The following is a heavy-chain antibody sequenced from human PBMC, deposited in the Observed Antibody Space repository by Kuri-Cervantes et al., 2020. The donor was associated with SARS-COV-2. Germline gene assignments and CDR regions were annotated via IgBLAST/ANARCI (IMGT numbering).Heavy chain of an antibody. D-gene: IGHD6-19*01. V-gene: IGHV3-30*02. Sequence: GESLKISCAASGFTFSSYGMHWVRQAPGKGLEWVAFIRYDGSNKYYADSVKGRFTISSDNSKNTLYLQMNSLRAEDTAVYYCAKDPVAGTWGDNFDYWGQGTLVTVSS. J-gene: IGHJ4*02. CDR1: GFTFSSYG. CDR3: AKDPVAGTWGDNFDY. CDR2: IRYDGSNK.